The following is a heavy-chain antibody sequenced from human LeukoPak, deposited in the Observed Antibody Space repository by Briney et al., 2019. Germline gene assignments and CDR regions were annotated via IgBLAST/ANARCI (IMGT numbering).Heavy chain of an antibody. CDR1: GYTFTDYY. V-gene: IGHV1-2*02. CDR2: INPYSGGT. J-gene: IGHJ4*02. D-gene: IGHD6-6*01. CDR3: ARVSGIAARPLGY. Sequence: ASVRVSSKASGYTFTDYYIHWVRQAPEQGLEWMAYINPYSGGTNYAQKFQGRVTITRNTSISTAYMELSSLRSEDTAVYYCARVSGIAARPLGYWGQGTLVTVSS.